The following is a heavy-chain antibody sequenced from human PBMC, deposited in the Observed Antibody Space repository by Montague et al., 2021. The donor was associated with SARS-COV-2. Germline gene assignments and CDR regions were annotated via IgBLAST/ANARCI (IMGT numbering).Heavy chain of an antibody. D-gene: IGHD4-23*01. J-gene: IGHJ4*02. CDR1: GFSLSTSGMC. Sequence: PALVKPTQTLTLTCTFSGFSLSTSGMCVSWIRQPPGKALEWLTLIDWDYDKYYSTSLKTRLTISKDTSTNPVVLTMTNMDPVDTATYYCARSYGTTVVTRAFDYWGQGTLVTVSS. V-gene: IGHV2-70*01. CDR3: ARSYGTTVVTRAFDY. CDR2: IDWDYDK.